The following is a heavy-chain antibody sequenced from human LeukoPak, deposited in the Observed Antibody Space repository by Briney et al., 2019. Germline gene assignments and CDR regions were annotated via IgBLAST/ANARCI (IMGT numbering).Heavy chain of an antibody. J-gene: IGHJ4*02. CDR2: IHYSGST. V-gene: IGHV4-31*03. Sequence: PSETLSLTCTVSGGSMRNYYWSWIRQHPGKGLEWIGYIHYSGSTYYNPSLKSRVTISLDTSKNQFSLKLNSVTAADTAVYYCARGSQGFDYWGQGTLVAVSS. CDR3: ARGSQGFDY. CDR1: GGSMRNYY.